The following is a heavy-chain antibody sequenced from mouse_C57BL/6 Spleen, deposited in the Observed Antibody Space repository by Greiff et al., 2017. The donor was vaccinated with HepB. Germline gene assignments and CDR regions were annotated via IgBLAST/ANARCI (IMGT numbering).Heavy chain of an antibody. V-gene: IGHV1-76*01. CDR1: GYTFTDYY. J-gene: IGHJ2*01. Sequence: VMLVESGAELVRPGASVKLSCKASGYTFTDYYINWVKQRPGQGLEWIARIYPGSGNTYYNEKFKGKAKLTAEKSSSTAYMQLSSRTSEDSAVYFCARGGDYYYGSSYDFDYWGQGTTLTVSS. D-gene: IGHD1-1*01. CDR3: ARGGDYYYGSSYDFDY. CDR2: IYPGSGNT.